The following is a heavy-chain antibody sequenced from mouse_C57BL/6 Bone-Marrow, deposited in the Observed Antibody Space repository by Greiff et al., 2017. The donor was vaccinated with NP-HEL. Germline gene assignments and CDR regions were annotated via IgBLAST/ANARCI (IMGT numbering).Heavy chain of an antibody. J-gene: IGHJ1*03. V-gene: IGHV14-2*01. CDR2: IDPEDGET. D-gene: IGHD1-1*01. CDR1: GFNIKDYY. CDR3: ASYGSSYHWYFDV. Sequence: EVKLMESGAELVKPGASVKLSCTASGFNIKDYYMHWVKQRTEQGLEWIGRIDPEDGETKYAPKFQGKATITADTSSNTADLQLSSLTSEDTAVYYCASYGSSYHWYFDVWGTGTTVTVSS.